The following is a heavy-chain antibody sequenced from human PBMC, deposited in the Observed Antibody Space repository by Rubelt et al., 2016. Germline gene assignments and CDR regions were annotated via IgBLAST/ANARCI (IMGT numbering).Heavy chain of an antibody. V-gene: IGHV3-48*03. CDR3: ARAEEGITIFGVVQPGSLDY. D-gene: IGHD3-3*01. CDR2: ISGSGGAT. Sequence: VRQAPGKGLEWISYISGSGGATYYADSVKGRFTISRDNAKNSLYLQVNSLRAEDTAVYYCARAEEGITIFGVVQPGSLDYWGQGTLVTVSS. J-gene: IGHJ4*02.